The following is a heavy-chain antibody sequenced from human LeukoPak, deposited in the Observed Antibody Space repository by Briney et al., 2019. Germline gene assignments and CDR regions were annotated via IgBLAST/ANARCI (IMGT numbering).Heavy chain of an antibody. CDR2: IYYSGST. V-gene: IGHV4-31*03. Sequence: SETLSLTCTVSGGSISSGGYYWSWIRQHPGTGLEWIGYIYYSGSTYYNPSLKSRVTISVDTSKNQFSLKLSSVTAADTAVYYCAREWRPGPFDYWGQGTLVTVSS. D-gene: IGHD3-10*01. CDR3: AREWRPGPFDY. J-gene: IGHJ4*02. CDR1: GGSISSGGYY.